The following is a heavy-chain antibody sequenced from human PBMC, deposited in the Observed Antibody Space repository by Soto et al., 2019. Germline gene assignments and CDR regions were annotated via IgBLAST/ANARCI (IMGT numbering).Heavy chain of an antibody. Sequence: QVQLQESGPGLVKPSGTLSLTCAVSGGSISSSNWWSWVRQPPGKGLEWIGEIYHSGSTNYNPSLTSRVTISVDKSKNQFSLKLGSVTAADTAVYYCARGVDRLDPGVYFDYWGQGTLVTVSS. J-gene: IGHJ4*02. CDR1: GGSISSSNW. D-gene: IGHD5-12*01. V-gene: IGHV4-4*02. CDR3: ARGVDRLDPGVYFDY. CDR2: IYHSGST.